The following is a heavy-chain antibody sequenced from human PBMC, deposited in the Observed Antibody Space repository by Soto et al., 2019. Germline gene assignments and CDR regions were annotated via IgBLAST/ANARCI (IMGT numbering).Heavy chain of an antibody. Sequence: QVTVKKSGPVLVKPTETLTLTCTVSGFSLSNAGLGVSWIRQPPGKALEWLAHIFSNDEKSYSTSLKSRLTISQDTSKSQVVLILTNMDPVDTATYYCASTYSTSWYWFDPWGQGTLVTVSS. D-gene: IGHD6-13*01. J-gene: IGHJ5*02. CDR2: IFSNDEK. V-gene: IGHV2-26*04. CDR3: ASTYSTSWYWFDP. CDR1: GFSLSNAGLG.